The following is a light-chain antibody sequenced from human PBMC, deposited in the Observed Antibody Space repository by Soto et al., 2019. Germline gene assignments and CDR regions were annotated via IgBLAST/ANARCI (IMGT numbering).Light chain of an antibody. Sequence: QSVLTQPASVSGSPGQSITISCTGTSNDIGGYNYVSWYQHLPGKAPKLIIYEVSNRPSGVSNRFSGSKSGNTASLTISGLQAEDEAEYYCSSYISTYTPYILGTGTKVTVL. CDR1: SNDIGGYNY. CDR2: EVS. CDR3: SSYISTYTPYI. J-gene: IGLJ1*01. V-gene: IGLV2-14*01.